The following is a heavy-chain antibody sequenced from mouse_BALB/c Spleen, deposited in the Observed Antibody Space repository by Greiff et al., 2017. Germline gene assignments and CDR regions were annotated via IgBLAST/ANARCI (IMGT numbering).Heavy chain of an antibody. Sequence: VQVVESGPGLVAPSQSLSITCTVSGFSLTGYGVNWVRQPPGKGLEWLGMIWGDGSTDYNSALKSRLSISKDNSKSQVFLKMNSLQTDDTARYYCARDAYYGNYGGYFEVWGAGTTVTVSS. D-gene: IGHD2-10*01. J-gene: IGHJ1*01. V-gene: IGHV2-6-7*01. CDR1: GFSLTGYG. CDR2: IWGDGST. CDR3: ARDAYYGNYGGYFEV.